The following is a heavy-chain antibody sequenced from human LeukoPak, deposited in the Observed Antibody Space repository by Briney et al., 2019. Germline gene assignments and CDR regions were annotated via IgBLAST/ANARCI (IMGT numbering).Heavy chain of an antibody. CDR3: AKGHIESGGYYYFDY. V-gene: IGHV3-23*01. J-gene: IGHJ4*02. CDR1: GFTFSSYA. Sequence: GGSLRLSCAASGFTFSSYAMNWVRQAPGKGLEWVSGISGSGSGSYYADSVKGRFTVSRDNSKNTLHLQMNSLRAEDTAVYYCAKGHIESGGYYYFDYWGQGTLVTVSS. CDR2: ISGSGSGS. D-gene: IGHD3-22*01.